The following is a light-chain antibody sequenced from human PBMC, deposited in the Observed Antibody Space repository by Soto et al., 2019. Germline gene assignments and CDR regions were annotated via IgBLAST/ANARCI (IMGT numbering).Light chain of an antibody. J-gene: IGKJ2*01. CDR1: QSVSSTY. V-gene: IGKV3-20*01. CDR2: GAS. Sequence: IVLTQSPGTLSLSPGERATLSCRASQSVSSTYIAWYQQNHGQAPRLLIYGASSRATGIPDRFSGSGSGTDFTLTISRLEPEDFAVYFCQQYGRLPPFTLGQGTKVEIK. CDR3: QQYGRLPPFT.